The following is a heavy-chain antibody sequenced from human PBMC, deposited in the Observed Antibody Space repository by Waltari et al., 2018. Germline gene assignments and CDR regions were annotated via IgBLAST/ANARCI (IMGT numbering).Heavy chain of an antibody. J-gene: IGHJ5*01. V-gene: IGHV3-74*01. D-gene: IGHD3-22*01. CDR3: ARGTYYYDNSGPYFDS. CDR1: GFNISRHW. CDR2: IDSDGRST. Sequence: EVQLVESGGGLVQPGGSLRLSCAASGFNISRHWMHWGRQGPGKGLVWCSRIDSDGRSTTYADSAKGRFTISRDNPKNTVYLQMNNLRAEDTAVYYCARGTYYYDNSGPYFDSWGQGILVTVSS.